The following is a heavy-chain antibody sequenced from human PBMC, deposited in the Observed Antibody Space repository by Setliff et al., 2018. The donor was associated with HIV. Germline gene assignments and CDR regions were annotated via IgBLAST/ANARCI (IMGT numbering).Heavy chain of an antibody. CDR3: TRASYYYDSSGWVDY. Sequence: PGGSLRLSCAVSGFTFEDYGMSWVRQAPGKGLEWVSGINWNGGSTNYADSVKGRFTISRDNAKNSLYLQMNSLRAEDTAVYYCTRASYYYDSSGWVDYWGQGTLVTVSS. CDR2: INWNGGST. J-gene: IGHJ4*02. CDR1: GFTFEDYG. V-gene: IGHV3-20*04. D-gene: IGHD3-22*01.